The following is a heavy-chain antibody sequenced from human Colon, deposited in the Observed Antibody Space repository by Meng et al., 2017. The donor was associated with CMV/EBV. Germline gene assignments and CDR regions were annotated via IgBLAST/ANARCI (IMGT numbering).Heavy chain of an antibody. CDR1: GFTFSSYE. CDR2: ISAGSGYI. Sequence: GESLKISCAASGFTFSSYEMNWVRQAPGKGLEWISSISAGSGYIYYADSVKGRFTISRDNAKNSLYLQMNSLRAEDTAVYYCARWVKSYYYGMDVWGQGTTVTVSS. V-gene: IGHV3-21*01. J-gene: IGHJ6*02. CDR3: ARWVKSYYYGMDV.